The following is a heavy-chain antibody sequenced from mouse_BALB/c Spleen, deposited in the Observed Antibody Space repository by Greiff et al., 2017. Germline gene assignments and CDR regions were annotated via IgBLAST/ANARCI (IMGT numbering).Heavy chain of an antibody. CDR3: ARTARATGAWFAY. J-gene: IGHJ3*01. V-gene: IGHV5-9-4*01. Sequence: EVKLMESGGGLVKPGGSLKLSCAASGFTFSSYAMSWVRQSPEKRLEWVAEISSGGSYTYYPDTVTGRFTISRDNAKNTLYLEMSSLRSEDTAMYYCARTARATGAWFAYWGQGTLVTVSA. CDR1: GFTFSSYA. CDR2: ISSGGSYT. D-gene: IGHD3-1*01.